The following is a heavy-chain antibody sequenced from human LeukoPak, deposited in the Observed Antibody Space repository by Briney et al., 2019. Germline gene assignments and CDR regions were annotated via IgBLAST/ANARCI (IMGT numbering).Heavy chain of an antibody. V-gene: IGHV3-23*01. Sequence: GGSLRLSCTASGFTFSSYAMSWVRQTPGKGLEWVSAIFGDGSGTYYADSVKGRFTISRDNSKSTLYLQMNSLRAEDTALYYCAKELAAGGAGVFDIWGQGTMVTVSS. CDR2: IFGDGSGT. CDR1: GFTFSSYA. D-gene: IGHD6-13*01. J-gene: IGHJ3*02. CDR3: AKELAAGGAGVFDI.